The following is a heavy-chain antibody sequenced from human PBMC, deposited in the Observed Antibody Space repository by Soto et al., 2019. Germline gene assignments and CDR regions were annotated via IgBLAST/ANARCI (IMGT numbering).Heavy chain of an antibody. CDR2: IVVGSGNT. D-gene: IGHD3-10*01. V-gene: IGHV1-58*01. CDR1: GFTFTSSA. J-gene: IGHJ6*02. Sequence: SVKVSCKASGFTFTSSAVQWVRQARGQRLEWIGWIVVGSGNTNYAQKFQERVTITRDMSTSTAYMELSSLRSEDTAVYYCAASPDAIMVRGNMGPVRYYYGMDVWGQGTTVTVSS. CDR3: AASPDAIMVRGNMGPVRYYYGMDV.